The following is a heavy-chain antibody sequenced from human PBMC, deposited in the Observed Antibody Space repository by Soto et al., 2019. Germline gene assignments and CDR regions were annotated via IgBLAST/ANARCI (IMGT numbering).Heavy chain of an antibody. CDR2: ISSSGSTI. V-gene: IGHV3-11*01. J-gene: IGHJ6*02. CDR1: GFTFSDYY. CDR3: ARPDDDYFYYGMDV. Sequence: QVQLVESGGGLVKPGGSLRLSCAASGFTFSDYYMSWIRQAPGNGLEWVSYISSSGSTIYYADSVKGRFSISRDNAKNSLYLQMNSLRAEDTAAYYCARPDDDYFYYGMDVWGQGTTVTVSS.